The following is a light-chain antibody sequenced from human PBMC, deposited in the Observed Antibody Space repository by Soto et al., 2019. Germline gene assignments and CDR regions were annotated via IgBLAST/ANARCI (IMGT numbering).Light chain of an antibody. V-gene: IGKV3-15*01. CDR3: QQYNNWPPIT. CDR2: GAS. J-gene: IGKJ5*01. Sequence: EIVMTQSPATLSVSPGERSTLSFSSSQSVSSNLAWYQQTPGQAPRLLIYGASTRATGIPARFSGSGSGTEFTLTISSLQSEDFAVYYCQQYNNWPPITFGQGTRLEIK. CDR1: QSVSSN.